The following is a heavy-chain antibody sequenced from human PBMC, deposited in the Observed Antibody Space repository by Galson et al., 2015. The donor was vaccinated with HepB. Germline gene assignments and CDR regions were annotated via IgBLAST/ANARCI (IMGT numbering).Heavy chain of an antibody. D-gene: IGHD6-13*01. J-gene: IGHJ2*01. CDR3: ARGAAAGYWYFDL. V-gene: IGHV3-21*01. Sequence: SLRLSCAASGFTFSSYSMNWVRQAPGKGLEWVSSISSSSSYIYYADSVKGRFTISRDNAKNSLYLQMNSLRAEDTAVYYCARGAAAGYWYFDLWGRGTLVTVSS. CDR1: GFTFSSYS. CDR2: ISSSSSYI.